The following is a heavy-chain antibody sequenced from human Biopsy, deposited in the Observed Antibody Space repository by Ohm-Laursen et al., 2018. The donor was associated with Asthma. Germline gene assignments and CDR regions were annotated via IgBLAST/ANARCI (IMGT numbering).Heavy chain of an antibody. CDR2: ISWNSGNI. CDR3: AKSADYYDSTDYLDF. CDR1: GFSFDDCA. V-gene: IGHV3-9*01. J-gene: IGHJ4*01. Sequence: SLRLSCSASGFSFDDCAMHWVRQAPGKGLEWVPSISWNSGNIDYAVSVKGRFTISRDNAKNSLYLQMQSLRPEDTAFYYCAKSADYYDSTDYLDFWGRGTLVTVSS. D-gene: IGHD3-22*01.